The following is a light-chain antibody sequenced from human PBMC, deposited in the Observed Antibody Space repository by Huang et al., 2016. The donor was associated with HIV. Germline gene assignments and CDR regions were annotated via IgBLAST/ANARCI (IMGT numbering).Light chain of an antibody. CDR1: RSVSTN. CDR2: GSS. CDR3: HQYNNWLLS. J-gene: IGKJ4*01. Sequence: EILMTQSPATLSVSPGERVTLSCRANRSVSTNLAWYQQRPGQAPRLLIYGSSTRAPGIPARFSGSGSGTDVSLTISSLQSEDFALYYCHQYNNWLLSFGGGTRVDI. V-gene: IGKV3-15*01.